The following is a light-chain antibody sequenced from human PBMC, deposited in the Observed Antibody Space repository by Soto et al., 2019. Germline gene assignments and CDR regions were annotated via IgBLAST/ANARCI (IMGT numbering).Light chain of an antibody. Sequence: EIVLTQSPATLSLSPGERATLSCRASQSVSSYLAWYQQKPGPAPRLLIYDASNRATGIPARFSGSGSGIDFTLAISRLEPEDLAVYYCQQRSNRRLTFGQGTKVEI. CDR2: DAS. CDR3: QQRSNRRLT. J-gene: IGKJ1*01. CDR1: QSVSSY. V-gene: IGKV3-11*01.